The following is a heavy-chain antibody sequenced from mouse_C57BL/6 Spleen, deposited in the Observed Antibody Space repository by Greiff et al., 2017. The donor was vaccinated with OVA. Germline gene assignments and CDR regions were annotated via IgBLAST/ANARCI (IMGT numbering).Heavy chain of an antibody. Sequence: QVQLQQSGAELVKPGASVKISCKASGYAFSSYWMNWVKQRPGKGLEWIGQIYPGDGDTNYNGKFKGKATLTADKSSSTAYMQLSSLTSEYSAVYFCARRDSSGYSAMDYWGQGTSVTVSS. V-gene: IGHV1-80*01. J-gene: IGHJ4*01. CDR1: GYAFSSYW. CDR2: IYPGDGDT. D-gene: IGHD3-2*02. CDR3: ARRDSSGYSAMDY.